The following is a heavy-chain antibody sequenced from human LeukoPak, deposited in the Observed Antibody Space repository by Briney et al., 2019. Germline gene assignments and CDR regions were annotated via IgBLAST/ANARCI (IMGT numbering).Heavy chain of an antibody. V-gene: IGHV5-51*01. CDR3: ARLAAPGGAFFYYAVDV. Sequence: GETLKISCQTSGYTFSSYWIAWVRQMPAKGLEWIGIIYPADSATKYSPSFQGQVIISADKSLTTAYLQWSSLKASDTAIYYCARLAAPGGAFFYYAVDVWGQGTTVVVSS. J-gene: IGHJ6*02. CDR2: IYPADSAT. D-gene: IGHD1-26*01. CDR1: GYTFSSYW.